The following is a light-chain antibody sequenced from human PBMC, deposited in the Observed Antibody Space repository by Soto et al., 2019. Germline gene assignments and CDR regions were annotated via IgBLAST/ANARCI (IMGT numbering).Light chain of an antibody. CDR3: SSYAERNSVL. CDR1: STDVENYNF. Sequence: QSALTQPASVSGSPGQSITIACTGISTDVENYNFVSWYQQHPGKVPKLMIYEDYKRPSGVSNRFSGSKSGSTAFLTVSGVQAEDEADYYCSSYAERNSVLFGGGTKLTVL. J-gene: IGLJ3*02. V-gene: IGLV2-14*02. CDR2: EDY.